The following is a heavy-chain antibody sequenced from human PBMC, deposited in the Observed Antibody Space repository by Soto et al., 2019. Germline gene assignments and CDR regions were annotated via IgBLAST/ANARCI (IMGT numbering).Heavy chain of an antibody. J-gene: IGHJ3*02. V-gene: IGHV1-46*01. CDR1: GYTFTSYY. D-gene: IGHD4-4*01. CDR3: ARDDSNYHQVGGYDAFDI. CDR2: INPSGGST. Sequence: GASVKVSCKASGYTFTSYYMHWVRQAPGQGLEWMGIINPSGGSTGYAQKFQGRVTMTRDTSTSTVYMELSSLRSEDTAVYYCARDDSNYHQVGGYDAFDIWGQGTMVTVSS.